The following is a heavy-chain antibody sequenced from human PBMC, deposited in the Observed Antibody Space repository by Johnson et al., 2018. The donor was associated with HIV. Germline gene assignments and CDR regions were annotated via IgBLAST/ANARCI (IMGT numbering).Heavy chain of an antibody. J-gene: IGHJ3*02. Sequence: QVQLVEFGGGVVQPGRSLRLSCAASGFTFSSYAMHWVRQAPGKGLEWVAVISYDGSNKYYADSVKGRFTIPRDNSKNTMYLQMNSLRAEDTAVYYCAREMAATNAWALDIWGQGTMVTVSS. D-gene: IGHD5-24*01. CDR1: GFTFSSYA. CDR2: ISYDGSNK. CDR3: AREMAATNAWALDI. V-gene: IGHV3-30-3*01.